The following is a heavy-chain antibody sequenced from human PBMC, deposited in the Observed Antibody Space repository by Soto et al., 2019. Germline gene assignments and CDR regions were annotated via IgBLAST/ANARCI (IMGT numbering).Heavy chain of an antibody. D-gene: IGHD6-19*01. CDR2: IYWNDEK. J-gene: IGHJ4*02. Sequence: SGPTLVNPTQTLTLTCTFSGFSLITSGMCVSWIRQPPGKALEWLALIYWNDEKRYSPSLKSRLTITKDTSRNQVVLTMTNMDPVDTATYYCAHRLRWLANFDYWGQGTLVTVSS. CDR3: AHRLRWLANFDY. CDR1: GFSLITSGMC. V-gene: IGHV2-5*08.